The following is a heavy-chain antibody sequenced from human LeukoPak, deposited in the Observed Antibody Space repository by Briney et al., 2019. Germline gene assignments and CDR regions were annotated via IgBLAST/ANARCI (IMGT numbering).Heavy chain of an antibody. Sequence: SETLSLTCTVSGGSISSYYWSWIRQPPGKGLEWIGYIYYSGSTNYNPSLKSRVTISVDTSKNQLSLKLSSVTAADTAVYYCARAGPGYYYYYYMDVWGKGTTVTVSS. CDR2: IYYSGST. V-gene: IGHV4-59*01. D-gene: IGHD3-10*01. J-gene: IGHJ6*03. CDR3: ARAGPGYYYYYYMDV. CDR1: GGSISSYY.